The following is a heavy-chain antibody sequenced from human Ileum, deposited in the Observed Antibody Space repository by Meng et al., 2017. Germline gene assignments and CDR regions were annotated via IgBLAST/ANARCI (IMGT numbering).Heavy chain of an antibody. CDR3: ARDCTGGSCLL. D-gene: IGHD2-15*01. V-gene: IGHV4-61*02. Sequence: SEILSLTCTVSGGSISSGNYYWSWIRQPAGKGLEWIGRSYTSGSTDYNPSLKSRVIILVDTSKNQVSLNLRSVTAADTAVYYCARDCTGGSCLLWGQGTMVTVSS. CDR2: SYTSGST. J-gene: IGHJ3*01. CDR1: GGSISSGNYY.